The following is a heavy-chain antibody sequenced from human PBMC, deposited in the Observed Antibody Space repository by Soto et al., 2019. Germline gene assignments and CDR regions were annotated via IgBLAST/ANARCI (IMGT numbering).Heavy chain of an antibody. CDR2: IGNDPSYL. D-gene: IGHD3-10*01. J-gene: IGHJ3*02. V-gene: IGHV3-NL1*01. Sequence: TNRVRKTPGKGLEWVSSIGNDPSYLYYADSVKGRFTISRDNSKNTLYLQMNSLRAEDTAVYYCAKDTGSMVRGVMSAFDIWGHGTMVTVSS. CDR3: AKDTGSMVRGVMSAFDI.